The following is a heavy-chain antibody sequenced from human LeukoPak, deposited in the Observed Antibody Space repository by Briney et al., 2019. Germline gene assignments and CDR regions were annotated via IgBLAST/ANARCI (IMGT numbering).Heavy chain of an antibody. CDR2: IYYSGST. Sequence: SETLSLTCTVSGASISGSAYYWGWSPQPPGKGLEWIGNIYYSGSTYYNESLESRVTISIDTSKNQFSLKLNSVTAADTAMYYCAKSGGYGLIDYWGQGTLVTVSS. CDR3: AKSGGYGLIDY. V-gene: IGHV4-39*01. CDR1: GASISGSAYY. J-gene: IGHJ4*02. D-gene: IGHD1-26*01.